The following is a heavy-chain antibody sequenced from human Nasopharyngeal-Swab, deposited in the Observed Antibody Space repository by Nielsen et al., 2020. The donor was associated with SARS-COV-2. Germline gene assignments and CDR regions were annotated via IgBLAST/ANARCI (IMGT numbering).Heavy chain of an antibody. CDR3: AREHTAMDGIFDY. J-gene: IGHJ4*02. CDR1: GCSVSSGSYY. Sequence: SETLSLTCTVSGCSVSSGSYYWSWIRQPPGKGLEWIGYIYYSGSTNYNPSLKSRVTISVDTSKNQFSLKLSSVTAADTAVYYCAREHTAMDGIFDYWGQGTLVTVSS. D-gene: IGHD5-18*01. V-gene: IGHV4-61*01. CDR2: IYYSGST.